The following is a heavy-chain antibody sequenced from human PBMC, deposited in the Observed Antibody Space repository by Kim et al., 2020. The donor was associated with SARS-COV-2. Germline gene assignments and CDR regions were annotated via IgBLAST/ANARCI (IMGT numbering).Heavy chain of an antibody. D-gene: IGHD4-4*01. J-gene: IGHJ4*02. CDR2: VNAANDET. CDR1: GYTFKSYP. CDR3: ARDMDPTVYDY. V-gene: IGHV1-3*01. Sequence: ASVKVSCKAYGYTFKSYPIHWLRQAPGQRPEWMGWVNAANDETQYSQKFQGRVTITRDTSANTAYMELRSLTTKDTAIYYCARDMDPTVYDYWGQGTLVTVSS.